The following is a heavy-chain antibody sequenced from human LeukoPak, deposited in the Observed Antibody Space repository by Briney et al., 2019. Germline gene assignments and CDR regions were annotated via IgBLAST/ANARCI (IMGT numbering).Heavy chain of an antibody. J-gene: IGHJ4*02. CDR3: AKITMVRGGGGYFDY. D-gene: IGHD3-10*01. CDR1: GFTFSSYA. Sequence: GGSLRLSCAASGFTFSSYAMSWVRQAPGKGLEWVSAISGSGGSTYYADSLKGRFTISRDNSKNTLYLQMNSLRAEDTAVYYCAKITMVRGGGGYFDYWGQGTLVAVSS. CDR2: ISGSGGST. V-gene: IGHV3-23*01.